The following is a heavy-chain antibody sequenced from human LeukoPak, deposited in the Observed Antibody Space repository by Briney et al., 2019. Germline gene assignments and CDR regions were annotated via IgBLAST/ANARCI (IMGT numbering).Heavy chain of an antibody. D-gene: IGHD3-16*01. CDR1: GFSFSSSW. V-gene: IGHV3-74*01. CDR2: INSDGSTT. Sequence: GGSLRLSCAASGFSFSSSWMHRVRQAPGTGLVWVSRINSDGSTTNYADSVKGRFTISRGNAMSTLYLQMNSLRAEDTAVYYCARDFGPYGMDVWGQGTTVTVSS. J-gene: IGHJ6*02. CDR3: ARDFGPYGMDV.